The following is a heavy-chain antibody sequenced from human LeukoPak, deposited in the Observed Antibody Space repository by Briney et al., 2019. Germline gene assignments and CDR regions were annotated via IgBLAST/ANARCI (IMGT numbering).Heavy chain of an antibody. D-gene: IGHD4-17*01. J-gene: IGHJ4*02. CDR1: GFTFSTYA. CDR3: AREPTTVSPPG. CDR2: ISSSGAYI. Sequence: GRSLRLSCAASGFTFSTYAMRWVRQAPGKGLEWVSSISSSGAYIFYADSVKGRFTISRDNAKNSLYLQMNSLRAEDTAVYYCAREPTTVSPPGWGQGTLVTVSS. V-gene: IGHV3-21*01.